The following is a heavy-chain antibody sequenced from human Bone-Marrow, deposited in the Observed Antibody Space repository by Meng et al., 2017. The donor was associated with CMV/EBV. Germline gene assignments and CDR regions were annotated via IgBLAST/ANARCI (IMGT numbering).Heavy chain of an antibody. CDR2: IYYSGST. V-gene: IGHV4-39*01. CDR3: ARHGVMVVPYNWFDP. J-gene: IGHJ5*02. D-gene: IGHD2-15*01. CDR1: GGSISSSSYY. Sequence: GSLRLSCTVSGGSISSSSYYWGWIRQPPGKGLEWIGSIYYSGSTYYNPSLKSRVTISVGTSKNQFSLKLSSVTAADTAVYYCARHGVMVVPYNWFDPWGQGTLVTVSS.